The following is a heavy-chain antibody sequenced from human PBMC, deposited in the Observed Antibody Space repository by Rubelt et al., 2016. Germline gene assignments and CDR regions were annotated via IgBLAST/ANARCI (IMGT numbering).Heavy chain of an antibody. CDR3: ARDLALYSGGRGYFDY. CDR1: GGSISSYY. J-gene: IGHJ4*02. D-gene: IGHD1-26*01. CDR2: TDYSWAT. V-gene: IGHV4-59*01. Sequence: QVQLQVSGPGLVKPSETLSLTCPVSGGSISSYYWSWIRQPPGQVLEWIGYTDYSWATNYNPSLMGRVKISGNTSKNQFSLRVRSVTAADTAVYYCARDLALYSGGRGYFDYWGQGTLVTVSS.